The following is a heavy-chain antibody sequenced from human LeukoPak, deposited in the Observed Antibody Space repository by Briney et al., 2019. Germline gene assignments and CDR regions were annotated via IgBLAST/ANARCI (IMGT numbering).Heavy chain of an antibody. J-gene: IGHJ5*02. Sequence: GGSLRLSCAASGFTFSSYAMHWVRQAPGKGLEWVAVISYDGSNKYYADSVKGRFTISRDNSKNTLYLQMNSLRAEDTAVYYCARDGRDGVLWFGESWGQGTLVTVSS. CDR2: ISYDGSNK. D-gene: IGHD3-10*01. V-gene: IGHV3-30-3*01. CDR1: GFTFSSYA. CDR3: ARDGRDGVLWFGES.